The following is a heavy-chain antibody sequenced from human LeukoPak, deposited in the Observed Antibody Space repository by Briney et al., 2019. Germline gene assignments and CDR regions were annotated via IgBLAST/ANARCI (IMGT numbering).Heavy chain of an antibody. V-gene: IGHV1-2*02. CDR3: ARGATGDNWFDP. CDR1: GYTFTGYL. J-gene: IGHJ5*02. CDR2: INPNSGGT. Sequence: ASVKVSFKSSGYTFTGYLMHWVRQPPGQGLEWMGLINPNSGGTNYAQKFQGRVTMTRETSISTAYIELSRLRSDDTAVYYCARGATGDNWFDPWGQGTLVTVSS. D-gene: IGHD7-27*01.